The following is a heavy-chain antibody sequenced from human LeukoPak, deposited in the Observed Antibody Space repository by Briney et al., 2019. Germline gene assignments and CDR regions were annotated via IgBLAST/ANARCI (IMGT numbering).Heavy chain of an antibody. Sequence: GGSLRLSCAASGFTFSSYAMSWVRQAPGKGLEWVSAISGSGGSTYYADSVKGRFTISRDNSKNTLYLQMNSLRAEDTAVYYCARQVREYSPPDGYNAVHFDYWGQGTLVTVSS. V-gene: IGHV3-23*01. CDR2: ISGSGGST. CDR1: GFTFSSYA. J-gene: IGHJ4*02. D-gene: IGHD5-24*01. CDR3: ARQVREYSPPDGYNAVHFDY.